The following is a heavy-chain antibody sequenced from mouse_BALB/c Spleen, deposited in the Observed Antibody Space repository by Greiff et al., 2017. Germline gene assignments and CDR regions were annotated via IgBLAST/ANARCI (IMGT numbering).Heavy chain of an antibody. CDR3: TSFITTAHYAMDY. CDR1: GFTFSNYW. CDR2: IRLKSNNYAT. Sequence: EVKVEESGGGLVQPGGSMKLSCVASGFTFSNYWMNWVRQSPEKGLEWVAEIRLKSNNYATHYAESVKGRFTISRDDSKSSVYLQMNNLRAEDTGIYYCTSFITTAHYAMDYWGQGTSVTVSS. J-gene: IGHJ4*01. D-gene: IGHD1-2*01. V-gene: IGHV6-6*02.